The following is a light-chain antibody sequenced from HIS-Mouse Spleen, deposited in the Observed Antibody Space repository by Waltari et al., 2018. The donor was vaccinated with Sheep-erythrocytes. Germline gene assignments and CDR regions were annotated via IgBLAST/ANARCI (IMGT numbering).Light chain of an antibody. CDR2: EGS. CDR3: CSYAGSSTPWV. Sequence: QSALTQPASVSGSPGQSTTISCTGTSSDVGSYNLVSLYQQHPGKAPTLMIDEGSKRPSGVSHRFSGSKSGNTASLTISGLQAEDEADYYCCSYAGSSTPWVFGGGTKLTVL. V-gene: IGLV2-23*01. J-gene: IGLJ3*02. CDR1: SSDVGSYNL.